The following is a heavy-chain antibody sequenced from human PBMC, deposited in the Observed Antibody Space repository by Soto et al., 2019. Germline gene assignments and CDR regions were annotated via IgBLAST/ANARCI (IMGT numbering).Heavy chain of an antibody. CDR2: IYYSGST. Sequence: PSETLSLTYTVSGGSISSYYWSWIRQPPGKGLEWIGYIYYSGSTNYNPSLKSRVIMSVDKSKNQFSLNLSSVTAADTAVYYCARSFGWYAIDQWGQGTLVTVSS. CDR3: ARSFGWYAIDQ. D-gene: IGHD6-19*01. CDR1: GGSISSYY. V-gene: IGHV4-59*12. J-gene: IGHJ4*02.